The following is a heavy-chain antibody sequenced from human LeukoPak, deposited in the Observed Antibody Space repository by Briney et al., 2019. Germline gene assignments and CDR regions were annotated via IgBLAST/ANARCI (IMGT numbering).Heavy chain of an antibody. CDR1: GGSFSGYY. CDR2: INHSGST. Sequence: SETLSLTCAVYGGSFSGYYWSWIRQPPGKGLEWIGEINHSGSTNYNPSLKSRVTISVDRSKNQFSLKLSSVTAADTAVYYRARARYCSGGSCYFDYWGQGTLVTVSS. CDR3: ARARYCSGGSCYFDY. V-gene: IGHV4-34*01. J-gene: IGHJ4*02. D-gene: IGHD2-15*01.